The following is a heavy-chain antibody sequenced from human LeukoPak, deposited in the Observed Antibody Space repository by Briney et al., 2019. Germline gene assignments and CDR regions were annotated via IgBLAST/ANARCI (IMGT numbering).Heavy chain of an antibody. CDR2: IYTSGST. CDR1: GVSISSITYY. Sequence: SETLSLTCAVSGVSGVSISSITYYWGWIRQPPGKGLEWIGRIYTSGSTNYNPSLKSRVTMSVDTSKNQFSLKLSSVTAADTAVYYCARGGGGSYLFDYWGQGTLVTVSS. V-gene: IGHV4-61*05. CDR3: ARGGGGSYLFDY. J-gene: IGHJ4*02. D-gene: IGHD1-26*01.